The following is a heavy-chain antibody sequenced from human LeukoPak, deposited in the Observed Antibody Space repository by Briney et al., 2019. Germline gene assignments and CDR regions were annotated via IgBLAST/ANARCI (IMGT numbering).Heavy chain of an antibody. CDR2: ISSSSSTI. CDR3: ARANTYDSNYYYGMDV. CDR1: GFTFSSYS. V-gene: IGHV3-48*04. J-gene: IGHJ6*02. D-gene: IGHD5-12*01. Sequence: GGSLRLSCAASGFTFSSYSMNWVRQAPGKGLEWVSYISSSSSTIYYADSVKGRFTISRDNAKNSLYLQMNSLRAEDTAVYYCARANTYDSNYYYGMDVWGQGTTVTVSS.